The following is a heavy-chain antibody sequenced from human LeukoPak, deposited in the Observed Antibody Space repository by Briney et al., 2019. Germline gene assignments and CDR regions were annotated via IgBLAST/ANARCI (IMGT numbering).Heavy chain of an antibody. Sequence: SVKVSCKASGGTFSSYAISWVRQAPGQGREWMGGIIPIFGTANYAQKFQGRVTITTDESTSTAYMELSSLTSEDTAVYYCASSGSYHDAFDIWGQGTMVTVSS. CDR1: GGTFSSYA. CDR3: ASSGSYHDAFDI. J-gene: IGHJ3*02. D-gene: IGHD1-26*01. CDR2: IIPIFGTA. V-gene: IGHV1-69*05.